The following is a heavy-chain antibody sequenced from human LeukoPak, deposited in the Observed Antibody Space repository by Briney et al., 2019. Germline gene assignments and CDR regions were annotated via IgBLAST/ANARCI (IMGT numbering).Heavy chain of an antibody. V-gene: IGHV3-11*01. CDR3: AKSNADDFWSGYHFDY. Sequence: GGSLRLSCAASGFTFSDYYMSSIRQSPGRGLEWVSYISSSGSITYYADSVKGRFTISRDNSKNTLYLQMNSLRAEDTAVHYCAKSNADDFWSGYHFDYWGQGTLVTVSS. J-gene: IGHJ4*02. D-gene: IGHD3-3*01. CDR1: GFTFSDYY. CDR2: ISSSGSIT.